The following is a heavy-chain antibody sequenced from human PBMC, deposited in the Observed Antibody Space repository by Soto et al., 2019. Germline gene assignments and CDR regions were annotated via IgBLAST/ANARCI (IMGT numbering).Heavy chain of an antibody. CDR2: IYYTGRT. J-gene: IGHJ4*02. V-gene: IGHV4-61*01. D-gene: IGHD6-19*01. CDR3: ARSGAGSGWV. CDR1: GGSVTSGSYY. Sequence: PXETLSLPSTVAGGSVTSGSYYWSWSRQPPGKGLEWSGYIYYTGRTSYSSSLKSRVTISVDTPENQFSLKLSSVTAADTAKYYCARSGAGSGWVGGQGTQVTVSS.